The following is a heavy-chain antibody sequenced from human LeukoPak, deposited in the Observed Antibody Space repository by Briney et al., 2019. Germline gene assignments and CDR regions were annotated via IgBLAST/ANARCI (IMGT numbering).Heavy chain of an antibody. Sequence: GGSLRLSCAASGFTFTSYAMSWVRQTPGKRLEWVSFISDSSAGDSTYYADSVRGRFTISRDSSKSTLYLQMNSLRAEDTAVYYCTQVSTTGVGGRGYFDQWGQGTQVTVSS. D-gene: IGHD1-1*01. CDR2: ISDSSAGDST. J-gene: IGHJ4*02. CDR1: GFTFTSYA. CDR3: TQVSTTGVGGRGYFDQ. V-gene: IGHV3-23*01.